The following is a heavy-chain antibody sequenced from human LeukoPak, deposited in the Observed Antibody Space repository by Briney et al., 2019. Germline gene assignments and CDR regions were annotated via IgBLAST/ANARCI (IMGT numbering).Heavy chain of an antibody. J-gene: IGHJ5*02. CDR1: GGSFSGYY. Sequence: SETLSLTCAVYGGSFSGYYWSWIRQPPGKGLEWIGEINHSGSTNYNPSLKSRVTISVDTSKNQFSLKLSSVTAADAAVYYCARRGVRITMVRGVILNWFDPWGQGTLVTVSS. V-gene: IGHV4-34*01. D-gene: IGHD3-10*01. CDR2: INHSGST. CDR3: ARRGVRITMVRGVILNWFDP.